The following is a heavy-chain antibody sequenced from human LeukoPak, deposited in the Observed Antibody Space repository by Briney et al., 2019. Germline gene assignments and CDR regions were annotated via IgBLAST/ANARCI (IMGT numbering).Heavy chain of an antibody. Sequence: GASVKVSCKASGGTFSSYAISWVRQAPGQGLEWMGRIIPILGIANYAQKFQGRVTITADKSTSTAYMELSSLRSEDTAVYYCARARRVDGDYVYYFDYWGQGTLVTVSS. CDR3: ARARRVDGDYVYYFDY. CDR2: IIPILGIA. D-gene: IGHD4-17*01. V-gene: IGHV1-69*04. J-gene: IGHJ4*02. CDR1: GGTFSSYA.